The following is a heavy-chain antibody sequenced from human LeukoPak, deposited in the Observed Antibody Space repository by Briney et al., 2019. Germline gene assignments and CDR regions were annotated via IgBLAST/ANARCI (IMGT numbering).Heavy chain of an antibody. D-gene: IGHD3-22*01. CDR2: INHSGST. J-gene: IGHJ4*02. V-gene: IGHV4-34*01. Sequence: NPSETLSLTCAVYGGSFSGYYWSWIRQPPGKGLEWIGEINHSGSTNYNPSLKSRVTISVDTSKNQFSLKLSSVTAADTAVYYCARGNITMISRCLDYWGQGTLVTVSS. CDR1: GGSFSGYY. CDR3: ARGNITMISRCLDY.